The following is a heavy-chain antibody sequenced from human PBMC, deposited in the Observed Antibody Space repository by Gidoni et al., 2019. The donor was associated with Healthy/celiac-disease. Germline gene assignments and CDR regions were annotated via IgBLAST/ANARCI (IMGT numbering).Heavy chain of an antibody. CDR3: AREDAYCSSTSCHNNAFDI. Sequence: QVQLVQSGAEVEKPGASVKVSCKASGYTFTSYYMHWVRQAPGQVLECMGIINPSGGSTSYAQKFQGRVTMTRDTSTSTVYMELSSLRSEDTAVYYCAREDAYCSSTSCHNNAFDIWGQGTMVTVSS. CDR1: GYTFTSYY. D-gene: IGHD2-2*02. V-gene: IGHV1-46*01. CDR2: INPSGGST. J-gene: IGHJ3*02.